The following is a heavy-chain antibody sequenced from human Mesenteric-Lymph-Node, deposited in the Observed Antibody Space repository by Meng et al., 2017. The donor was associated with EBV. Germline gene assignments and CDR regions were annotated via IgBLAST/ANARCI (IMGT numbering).Heavy chain of an antibody. D-gene: IGHD4-23*01. CDR3: ARARWLIRDFDY. V-gene: IGHV3-11*01. CDR1: GFSFSDYY. Sequence: QVQLVESGGXXVKPGGSVXLTCSASGFSFSDYYMSWIRQAPGKGLEWVSYISSSGSTIYYADSVEGRFTISRDAAKTSLFLEMNSLKAEDTAVYYCARARWLIRDFDYWGQGTLVTVSS. J-gene: IGHJ4*02. CDR2: ISSSGSTI.